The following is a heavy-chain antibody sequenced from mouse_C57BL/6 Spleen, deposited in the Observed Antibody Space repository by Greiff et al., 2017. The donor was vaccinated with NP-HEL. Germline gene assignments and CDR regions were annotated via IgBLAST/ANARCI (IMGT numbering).Heavy chain of an antibody. V-gene: IGHV5-15*01. J-gene: IGHJ4*01. CDR1: GFTFSDYG. CDR2: ISNLAYSI. D-gene: IGHD1-1*01. Sequence: EVKLMESGGGLVQPGGSLKLSCAASGFTFSDYGMAWVRQAPRKGPEWVAFISNLAYSIYYADTVTGRFTIARENAKNTLYLERSSLRSGDTAMYDGAGHYGSSLYYAMDYWGQGTSVTVSS. CDR3: AGHYGSSLYYAMDY.